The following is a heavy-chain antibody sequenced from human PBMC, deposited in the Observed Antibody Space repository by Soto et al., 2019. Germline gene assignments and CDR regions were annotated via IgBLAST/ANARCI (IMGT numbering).Heavy chain of an antibody. CDR3: ARSGGYSISWKIDY. CDR1: GGSISSSSYY. CDR2: IYYSGNT. V-gene: IGHV4-39*01. J-gene: IGHJ4*02. Sequence: QLQLQESAPGLVRPSETLSLTCTVSGGSISSSSYYWGWIRQPPGKGLEWIGSIYYSGNTYYNPSLKSRVTISVDTSKNQFSLRLSSVTAADTAMYYCARSGGYSISWKIDYWGQGTLVTVSS. D-gene: IGHD6-13*01.